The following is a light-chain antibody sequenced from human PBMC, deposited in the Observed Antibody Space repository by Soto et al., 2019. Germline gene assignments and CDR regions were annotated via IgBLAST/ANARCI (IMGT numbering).Light chain of an antibody. Sequence: DIQMTQSPSTLSASVGDRVTITCRASQSINTWLAWYQQKQGKAPKLLIYDASNLESGVPSRFSGSGSGTEFTLTISSLQPDDSATYYCQQYNSYLFGQGTRLEI. CDR2: DAS. V-gene: IGKV1-5*01. J-gene: IGKJ5*01. CDR1: QSINTW. CDR3: QQYNSYL.